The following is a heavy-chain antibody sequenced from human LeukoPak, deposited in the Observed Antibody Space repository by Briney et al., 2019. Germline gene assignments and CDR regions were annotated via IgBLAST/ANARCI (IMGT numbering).Heavy chain of an antibody. CDR2: INPNSGGT. V-gene: IGHV1-2*02. CDR3: ARDLGSGYYDSSGYPDY. Sequence: ASVKVSCKASGYTFTGYYMHWVRQAPRQGLEWMGWINPNSGGTNYAQKFQGRVTMTRDTSISTAYMELSRLRSDDTAVYYCARDLGSGYYDSSGYPDYWGQGTLVTVSS. CDR1: GYTFTGYY. J-gene: IGHJ4*02. D-gene: IGHD3-22*01.